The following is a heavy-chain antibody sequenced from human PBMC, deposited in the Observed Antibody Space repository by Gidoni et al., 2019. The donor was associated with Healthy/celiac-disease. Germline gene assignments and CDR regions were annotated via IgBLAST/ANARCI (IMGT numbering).Heavy chain of an antibody. CDR2: IYYSGST. Sequence: QVQLQESGPGLVKPSETLSLTCTVSGGSISSYYWSWIRQPPGKGLEWIGYIYYSGSTNYNPSLKSRVTISVDTSKNQFSLKLSSVTAADTAVYYCARVGDSWFGELLWRMRAFDIWGQGTMVTVSS. V-gene: IGHV4-59*01. CDR3: ARVGDSWFGELLWRMRAFDI. J-gene: IGHJ3*02. D-gene: IGHD3-10*01. CDR1: GGSISSYY.